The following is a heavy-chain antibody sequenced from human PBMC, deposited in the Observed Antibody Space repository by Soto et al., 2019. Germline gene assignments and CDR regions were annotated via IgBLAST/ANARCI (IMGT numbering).Heavy chain of an antibody. CDR1: GYTFTSYA. J-gene: IGHJ5*02. V-gene: IGHV1-3*05. CDR3: ARDSGYSYANT. D-gene: IGHD5-18*01. Sequence: QVQLVQSGAEEKKPGASVKVSCKASGYTFTSYAMNWVRQAPGQRLEWMGWINAGNGNTKYSQKFQGRVTITRDTSASTAYMELSSLRAEDTAVYYCARDSGYSYANTWGQGTLVTVSS. CDR2: INAGNGNT.